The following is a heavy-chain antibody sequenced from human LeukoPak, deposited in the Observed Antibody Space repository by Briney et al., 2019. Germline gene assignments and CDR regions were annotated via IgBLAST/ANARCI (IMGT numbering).Heavy chain of an antibody. Sequence: GGSLRLSCAASGFTFSSYAMSWVRQAPGKGLEWVSAISGSDGSTYYAGSVKGRFTISRDNSKNTLYLQMNSLRADDAAVYYCAKDCRAAAGTPNWFDPWGQGTLVTVSS. V-gene: IGHV3-23*01. J-gene: IGHJ5*02. CDR3: AKDCRAAAGTPNWFDP. CDR1: GFTFSSYA. CDR2: ISGSDGST. D-gene: IGHD6-13*01.